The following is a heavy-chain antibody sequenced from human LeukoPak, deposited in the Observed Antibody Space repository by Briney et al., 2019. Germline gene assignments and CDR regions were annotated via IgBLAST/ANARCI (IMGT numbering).Heavy chain of an antibody. CDR1: GFTFSSYA. CDR3: ARGSSRWGDDI. Sequence: GGSLRLSCAASGFTFSSYAMHWVRQAPGKGLEWVAVISYDGSNNYYADSVKGRFTISRDNSKNTLYLQMNSLRAEDTAVYYCARGSSRWGDDIWGQGTMVTVSS. CDR2: ISYDGSNN. J-gene: IGHJ3*02. V-gene: IGHV3-30-3*01. D-gene: IGHD3-16*01.